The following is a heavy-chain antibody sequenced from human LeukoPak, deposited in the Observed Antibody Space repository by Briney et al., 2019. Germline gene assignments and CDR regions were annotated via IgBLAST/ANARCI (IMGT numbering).Heavy chain of an antibody. J-gene: IGHJ4*02. Sequence: GGSLRLSCEASGFTFSTYWMSWVRQAPGKGLEWVANIKPDGSEKYYVDSVKGRFTISRDNARNSLYLQMNSLRAEDTAVYYCARSGLNRFDYWGQGTLVTVSS. CDR1: GFTFSTYW. CDR3: ARSGLNRFDY. D-gene: IGHD2-15*01. CDR2: IKPDGSEK. V-gene: IGHV3-7*03.